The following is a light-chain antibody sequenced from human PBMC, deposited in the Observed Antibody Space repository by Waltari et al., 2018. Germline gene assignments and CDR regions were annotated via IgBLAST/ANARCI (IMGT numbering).Light chain of an antibody. Sequence: EIVMTQSPDTLSVSPGERVTLSCRSSQSVSYNLAWYQQKPGQAPRLLIYAASTRAPGIPARFSGSGSGSAFSLIISSLQSEDFAVYYCQQYNDRPRTFGQGTKVEIK. CDR2: AAS. CDR3: QQYNDRPRT. CDR1: QSVSYN. V-gene: IGKV3-15*01. J-gene: IGKJ1*01.